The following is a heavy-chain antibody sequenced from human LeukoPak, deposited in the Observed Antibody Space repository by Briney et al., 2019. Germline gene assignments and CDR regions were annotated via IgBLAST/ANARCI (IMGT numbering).Heavy chain of an antibody. D-gene: IGHD4-23*01. CDR3: ARDYGGSSPFDY. J-gene: IGHJ4*02. CDR1: GFTFSSYE. CDR2: ISSSGSTI. Sequence: GGSLRLSCAASGFTFSSYEMHWVRQAPGKGLEWVSYISSSGSTIYYADSVKGRFTISRDNAKNSLYLQMNSLRAEDTAVYYCARDYGGSSPFDYWGQGLLVTVSS. V-gene: IGHV3-48*03.